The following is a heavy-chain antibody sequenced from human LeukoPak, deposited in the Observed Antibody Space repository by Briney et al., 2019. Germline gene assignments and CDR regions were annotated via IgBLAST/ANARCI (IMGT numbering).Heavy chain of an antibody. CDR1: GGSMSSYY. Sequence: ASETLSLTCTVSGGSMSSYYWSWIRQSPGKGLEWIGYIYYSGSTNYNPSLKSRVTISVDTSKNQFSLKLSSVTAADTAVYYCAREGTAGTNLNWFDPWGQGTLVTVSS. V-gene: IGHV4-59*01. D-gene: IGHD1-1*01. CDR3: AREGTAGTNLNWFDP. J-gene: IGHJ5*02. CDR2: IYYSGST.